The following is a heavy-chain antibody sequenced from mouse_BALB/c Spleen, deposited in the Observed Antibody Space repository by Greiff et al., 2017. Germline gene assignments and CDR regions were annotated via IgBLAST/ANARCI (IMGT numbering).Heavy chain of an antibody. D-gene: IGHD2-1*01. J-gene: IGHJ4*01. V-gene: IGHV1S29*02. CDR1: GYTFTDYN. CDR3: ARGGNYGNYAMDY. CDR2: LYPYNGGT. Sequence: EVKLMESGPELVKPGASVKISCKASGYTFTDYNMHWVKQSHGKSLEWIGYLYPYNGGTGYNQKFKSKATLTVDNSSSTAYMELRSLTSEDSAVYYCARGGNYGNYAMDYWGQGTSVTVSS.